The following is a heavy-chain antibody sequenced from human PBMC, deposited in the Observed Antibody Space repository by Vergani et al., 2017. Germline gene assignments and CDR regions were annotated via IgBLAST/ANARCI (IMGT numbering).Heavy chain of an antibody. CDR3: ARRGYCSGGSCYFCDY. D-gene: IGHD2-15*01. CDR1: GYSFTSYW. Sequence: EVQLVQSGAEVKKPGESLRISCKGSGYSFTSYWIGWVRQMPGKGLGWMGIIYPGDSDTRYSPSFQGQVTISADKSISTAYLQWSSLKASDTAMYYCARRGYCSGGSCYFCDYWGQGTLVTVSS. V-gene: IGHV5-51*01. CDR2: IYPGDSDT. J-gene: IGHJ4*02.